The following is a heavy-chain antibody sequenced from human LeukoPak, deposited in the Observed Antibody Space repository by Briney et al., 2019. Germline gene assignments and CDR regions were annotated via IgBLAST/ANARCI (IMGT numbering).Heavy chain of an antibody. V-gene: IGHV3-11*01. CDR1: GFTFSDYY. Sequence: NPGGSLRLSCAASGFTFSDYYMSWIRQAPGKGVEWVSYISSSGSTIYYADSVKGRFTISRDNAKNALYLQMNSLRAEDTAVYYCARMKYSSSWFSPFVYWRQGTLVSVSS. CDR3: ARMKYSSSWFSPFVY. J-gene: IGHJ4*02. CDR2: ISSSGSTI. D-gene: IGHD6-13*01.